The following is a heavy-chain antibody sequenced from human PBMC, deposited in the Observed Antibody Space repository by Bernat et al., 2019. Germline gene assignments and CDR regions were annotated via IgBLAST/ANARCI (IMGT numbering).Heavy chain of an antibody. CDR1: GGSFSGYY. J-gene: IGHJ5*02. D-gene: IGHD3-9*01. Sequence: QVRLQQWGAGLLKPSETLSLTCAVYGGSFSGYYWSWIRQPPGKGLEWIGEINHSGSTNYNPSLKSRVTISVDTSKNQFSLKLSSVTAADTAVYYCARTPLYYDILTGYPRTPWFDPWGQGTLVTVSS. CDR2: INHSGST. V-gene: IGHV4-34*01. CDR3: ARTPLYYDILTGYPRTPWFDP.